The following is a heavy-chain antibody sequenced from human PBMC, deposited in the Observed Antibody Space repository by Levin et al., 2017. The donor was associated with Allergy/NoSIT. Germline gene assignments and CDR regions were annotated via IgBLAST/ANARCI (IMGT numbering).Heavy chain of an antibody. CDR3: ARELIAAAGGLFDY. J-gene: IGHJ4*02. CDR1: GFTVSSNY. CDR2: IYSGGST. D-gene: IGHD6-13*01. V-gene: IGHV3-66*01. Sequence: GGSLRLSCAASGFTVSSNYMSWVRQAPGKGLEWGSVIYSGGSTYYADSVKGRFTISRDNSKNTLYLQMNRLRAEDTAVYYCARELIAAAGGLFDYWGQGTLVTVSS.